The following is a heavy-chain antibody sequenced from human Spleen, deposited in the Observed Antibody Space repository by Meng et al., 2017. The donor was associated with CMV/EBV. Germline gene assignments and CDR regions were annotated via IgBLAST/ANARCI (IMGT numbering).Heavy chain of an antibody. D-gene: IGHD2-2*01. CDR2: INPNSGGT. CDR3: ASTCSSTSCYDAFDI. CDR1: GYTFTGYF. J-gene: IGHJ3*02. Sequence: ASVKVSCKASGYTFTGYFMHWVRQAPGQRLEWMGWINPNSGGTNYAQKFQGRVTMTRDTSISTAYMELSRLRSDDTAVYYCASTCSSTSCYDAFDIWGQGTMVTVSS. V-gene: IGHV1-2*02.